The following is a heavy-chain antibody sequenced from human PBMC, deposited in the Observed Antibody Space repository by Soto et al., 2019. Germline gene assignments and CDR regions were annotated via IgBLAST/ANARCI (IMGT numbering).Heavy chain of an antibody. Sequence: EVQLLESGGGLVQPGGSLRLSCAASGFTFSSYAMSWVRQAPGKGLEWVSAISGSGGSTYYADSVKGRFTISRDNSKNTLYLQMNRLRAEDTAVYYCAKDRGGSYRVEYFQHWGQGTLVTVSS. J-gene: IGHJ1*01. D-gene: IGHD1-26*01. V-gene: IGHV3-23*01. CDR2: ISGSGGST. CDR3: AKDRGGSYRVEYFQH. CDR1: GFTFSSYA.